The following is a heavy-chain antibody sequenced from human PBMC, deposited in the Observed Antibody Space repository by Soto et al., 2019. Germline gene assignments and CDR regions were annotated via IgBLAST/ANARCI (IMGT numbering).Heavy chain of an antibody. CDR1: GFTFSSYW. Sequence: GGSLRLSCAASGFTFSSYWMSWVRQAPGKGLEWVANIKQDGSEKYYVDSVKGRFTISRDNAKNSLYLQMNSLRAEDTAVYYCATYYDFWSGYYNYYYYYMDVWGKGTTVTVSS. V-gene: IGHV3-7*01. J-gene: IGHJ6*03. D-gene: IGHD3-3*01. CDR3: ATYYDFWSGYYNYYYYYMDV. CDR2: IKQDGSEK.